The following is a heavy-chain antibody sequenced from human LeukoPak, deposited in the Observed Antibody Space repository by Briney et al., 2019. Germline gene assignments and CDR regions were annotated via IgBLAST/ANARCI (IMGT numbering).Heavy chain of an antibody. CDR1: GYTFTGYY. J-gene: IGHJ4*02. D-gene: IGHD3-10*01. CDR3: ATLLWFGEPYYFDY. V-gene: IGHV1-2*06. Sequence: ASVTVSCKASGYTFTGYYMHWVRQAPGQGLEWMGRINPNSGGTNYAQKFQGRVTMTRDTSISTAYMELSRLRSDDTAVYYCATLLWFGEPYYFDYWGQGTLVTVSS. CDR2: INPNSGGT.